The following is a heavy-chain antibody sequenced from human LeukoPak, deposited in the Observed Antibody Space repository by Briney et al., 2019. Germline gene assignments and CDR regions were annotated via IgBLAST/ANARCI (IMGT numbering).Heavy chain of an antibody. V-gene: IGHV3-30-3*01. CDR2: ISYDGSNK. CDR3: ARSKPSPIVVVPAATYYYGMDV. CDR1: GFTFSSYA. D-gene: IGHD2-2*01. Sequence: GRSLRLSCAASGFTFSSYAMHWVRQAPGKGLESVAAISYDGSNKYYADSVKGRFNISRDNSKNTLYLQMNSLRAEDTAVYYCARSKPSPIVVVPAATYYYGMDVWGQGTTVTVSS. J-gene: IGHJ6*02.